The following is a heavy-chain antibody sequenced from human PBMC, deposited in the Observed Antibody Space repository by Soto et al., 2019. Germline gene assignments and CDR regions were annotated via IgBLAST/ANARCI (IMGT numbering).Heavy chain of an antibody. Sequence: EVQLVESGGGLVQPGGSLGLSCTASGFTFSNYWMYWVRQAPGKGLVWVSRISGDGSSTYYADSVEGRFTISRDNAKNTLYLQMNSLRVEDTAVYYCARVSNGWSGIDYWGQGILVTVS. J-gene: IGHJ4*02. CDR3: ARVSNGWSGIDY. D-gene: IGHD6-19*01. V-gene: IGHV3-74*01. CDR1: GFTFSNYW. CDR2: ISGDGSST.